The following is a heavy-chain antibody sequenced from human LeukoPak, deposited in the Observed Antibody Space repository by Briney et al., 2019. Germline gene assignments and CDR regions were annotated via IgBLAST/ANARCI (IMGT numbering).Heavy chain of an antibody. CDR2: INHSGST. Sequence: SETLSLTCAVYGGSFSGYYWSWIRQPPGKGLEWIGEINHSGSTNYNPSLKSRVTISVDTSKNQFSLELSSVTAADTAVYYCARGLGYCSSTSCASAWGQGTLVTVSS. J-gene: IGHJ5*02. D-gene: IGHD2-2*01. V-gene: IGHV4-34*01. CDR1: GGSFSGYY. CDR3: ARGLGYCSSTSCASA.